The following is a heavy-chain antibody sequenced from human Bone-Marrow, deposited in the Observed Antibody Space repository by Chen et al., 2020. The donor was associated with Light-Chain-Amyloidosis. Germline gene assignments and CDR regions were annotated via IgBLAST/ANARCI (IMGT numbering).Heavy chain of an antibody. J-gene: IGHJ4*02. CDR1: GGSFTSYH. D-gene: IGHD3-22*01. CDR2: IYHSGST. CDR3: AGHYYDSNAYYTFDY. V-gene: IGHV4-59*01. Sequence: QVQLQESGPGLVKPSETLSLTCSVSGGSFTSYHWSWIRQPPGKGLEWIGYIYHSGSTNYNPSIKSRVTISIEKSKNQFSLNLRSVTAADTAVYYCAGHYYDSNAYYTFDYWGKGALVTVSS.